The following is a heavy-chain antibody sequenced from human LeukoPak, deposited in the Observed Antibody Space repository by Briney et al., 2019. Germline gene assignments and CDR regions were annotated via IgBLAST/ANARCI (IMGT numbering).Heavy chain of an antibody. J-gene: IGHJ4*02. CDR1: GXAVSSNY. V-gene: IGHV3-53*01. CDR3: ARSDCGGGRCYYFDY. Sequence: PGGSLRLSCTASGXAVSSNYMSWVRQAPGQGLEWVSVIYSGGSTYYADSVKGRFTISKDNSENTLYLQMNSLRAEDTAVYYCARSDCGGGRCYYFDYWGQGTLVTVSS. CDR2: IYSGGST. D-gene: IGHD2-15*01.